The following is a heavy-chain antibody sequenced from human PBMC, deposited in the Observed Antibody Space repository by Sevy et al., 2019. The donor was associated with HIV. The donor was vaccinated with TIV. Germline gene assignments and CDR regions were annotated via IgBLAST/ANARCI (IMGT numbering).Heavy chain of an antibody. CDR2: ISYDGSNK. V-gene: IGHV3-30-3*01. CDR1: GFTFSSYA. Sequence: GGSLRLSCAASGFTFSSYAMHWVRQAPGKGLEWVAVISYDGSNKYYADSVKGRFTISRDNSKNTLYLQMNSLRAADTAVYYCARDQTDYYDSSGYMGSLFYWGQGTLVTVSS. D-gene: IGHD3-22*01. J-gene: IGHJ4*02. CDR3: ARDQTDYYDSSGYMGSLFY.